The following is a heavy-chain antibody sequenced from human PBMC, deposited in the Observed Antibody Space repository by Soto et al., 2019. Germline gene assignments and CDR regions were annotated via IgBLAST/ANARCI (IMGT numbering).Heavy chain of an antibody. V-gene: IGHV3-30*14. Sequence: QVQLVESGGGVVQPGRSLRLSCAASGFTFSSYAMHWVRRAPGKGLEWVAAVSHDGKSGFYADSVSGRFTVSRDNSNNLVYLQMDRQRPEDTALFYCARLDKFNGGWSWGQGTAVTVSS. CDR1: GFTFSSYA. J-gene: IGHJ4*02. CDR3: ARLDKFNGGWS. CDR2: VSHDGKSG. D-gene: IGHD6-19*01.